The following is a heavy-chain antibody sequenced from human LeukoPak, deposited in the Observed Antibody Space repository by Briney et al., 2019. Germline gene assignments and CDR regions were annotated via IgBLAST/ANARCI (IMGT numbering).Heavy chain of an antibody. D-gene: IGHD3-10*01. CDR3: ARSPSLPWFGEFDC. Sequence: GRSLRLSCAASGFTFSSYAMHWVRQAPGKGLEWVAVISYDGSNKYYADSVKGRFTISRDNSKNTLYLQMNSLRAEDTAMYYCARSPSLPWFGEFDCWGQGTVVTVSS. CDR2: ISYDGSNK. J-gene: IGHJ4*02. CDR1: GFTFSSYA. V-gene: IGHV3-30*14.